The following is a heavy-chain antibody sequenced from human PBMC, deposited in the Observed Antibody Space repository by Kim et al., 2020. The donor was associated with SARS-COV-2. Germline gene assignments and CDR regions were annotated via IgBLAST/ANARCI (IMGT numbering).Heavy chain of an antibody. CDR3: ARDTYYYDSSGYTFDY. CDR1: GFTFSSYG. J-gene: IGHJ4*02. V-gene: IGHV3-33*05. Sequence: GGSLRLSCAASGFTFSSYGMHWVRQAPGKGLEWVAVISYDGSNKYYADSVKGRFTISRDNSKNTLYLQMNSLRAEDTAVYYCARDTYYYDSSGYTFDYWGQGTLVTVSS. CDR2: ISYDGSNK. D-gene: IGHD3-22*01.